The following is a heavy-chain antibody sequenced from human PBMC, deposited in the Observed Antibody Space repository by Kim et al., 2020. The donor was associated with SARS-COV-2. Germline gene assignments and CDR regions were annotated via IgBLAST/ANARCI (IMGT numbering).Heavy chain of an antibody. V-gene: IGHV4-59*09. CDR3: ARGFDP. CDR2: SCSGRT. J-gene: IGHJ5*02. Sequence: SCSGRTNTNPSRKSRVTISVDPAKNQFSLKLSSVPAADTAVYYCARGFDPWGQGTLVTVSS.